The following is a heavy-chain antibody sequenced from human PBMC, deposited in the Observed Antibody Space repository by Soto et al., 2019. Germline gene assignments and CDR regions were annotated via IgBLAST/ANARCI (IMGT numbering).Heavy chain of an antibody. D-gene: IGHD1-7*01. CDR1: GFTFSSYW. Sequence: EVQLVESGGGLVQPGGSLRLSCAASGFTFSSYWMHWVRQAPGKGLVWVSRINSDGSSTSYADSVKGRFTISRDNAKNTLCLQMNSLRAEDTAVYYCARDRKLPINKDLGWFDPWGQGTLVTVSS. CDR3: ARDRKLPINKDLGWFDP. CDR2: INSDGSST. J-gene: IGHJ5*02. V-gene: IGHV3-74*01.